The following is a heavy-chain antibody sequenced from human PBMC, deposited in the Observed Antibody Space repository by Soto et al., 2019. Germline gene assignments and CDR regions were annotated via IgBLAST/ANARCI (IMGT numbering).Heavy chain of an antibody. CDR3: AGSQRGYSFADF. J-gene: IGHJ4*02. CDR2: MNPNSGNA. Sequence: QVQLVQSGAEEKKPGASVKVSCKASGYIFTSYDINGVRQATGQRVEWMGWMNPNSGNAGSLHKVQGRVPMTRNTSIGTAYMELRSLRSEVTVVYFFAGSQRGYSFADFWGQGTLVSVSS. V-gene: IGHV1-8*02. CDR1: GYIFTSYD. D-gene: IGHD5-18*01.